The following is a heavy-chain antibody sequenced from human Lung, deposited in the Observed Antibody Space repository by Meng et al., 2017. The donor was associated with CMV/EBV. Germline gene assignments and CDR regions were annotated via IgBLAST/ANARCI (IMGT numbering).Heavy chain of an antibody. CDR3: AKDLLLFGGPNAYFDQ. V-gene: IGHV3-30*02. J-gene: IGHJ4*02. CDR1: FFTFDDYA. D-gene: IGHD3-16*01. Sequence: GESXKISXSSSFFTFDDYAMHWVRQTPGKGLEWVAFVRHDGTNKFYAASVKGRFTISRDNSKSTVYLQMNSLRPEDSALYYCAKDLLLFGGPNAYFDQWGQGXLVTVSS. CDR2: VRHDGTNK.